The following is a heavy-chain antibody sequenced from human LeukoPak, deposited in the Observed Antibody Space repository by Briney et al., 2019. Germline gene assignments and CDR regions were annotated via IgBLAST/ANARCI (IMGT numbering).Heavy chain of an antibody. CDR2: ILHNGAT. CDR1: GYSLTNHF. CDR3: ARGPAAIHP. D-gene: IGHD2-2*01. J-gene: IGHJ5*02. Sequence: SETLSLTCGVYGYSLTNHFWIWLRQPPGKGLEWIGGILHNGATNYNPSLKSRVTISVDTSKNQFFLKLSSVTAADTAVYYCARGPAAIHPWGQGTLVTVSS. V-gene: IGHV4-34*12.